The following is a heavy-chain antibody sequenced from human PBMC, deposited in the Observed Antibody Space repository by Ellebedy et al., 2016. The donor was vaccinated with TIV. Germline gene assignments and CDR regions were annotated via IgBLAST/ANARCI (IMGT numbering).Heavy chain of an antibody. D-gene: IGHD6-13*01. CDR3: ARDRIAAAGLDAFDI. V-gene: IGHV3-30-3*01. CDR1: GFTFSSYA. CDR2: ISYDGSNK. Sequence: GGSLRLSXAASGFTFSSYAMSWVRQAPGKGLEWVAVISYDGSNKYYADSVKGRFTISRDNSKNTLYLQMNSLRAEDTAVYYCARDRIAAAGLDAFDIWGQGTMVTVSS. J-gene: IGHJ3*02.